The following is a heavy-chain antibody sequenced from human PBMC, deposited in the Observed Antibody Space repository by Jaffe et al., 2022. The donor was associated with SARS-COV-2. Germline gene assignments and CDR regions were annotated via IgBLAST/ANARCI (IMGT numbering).Heavy chain of an antibody. CDR1: GFTFDDYA. CDR2: ISWNSGSI. V-gene: IGHV3-9*01. D-gene: IGHD3-22*01. Sequence: EVQLVESGGGLVQPGRSLRLSCAASGFTFDDYAMHWVRQAPGKGLEWVSGISWNSGSIGYADSVKGRFTISRDNAKNSLYLQMNSLRAEDTALYYCAKGWYYYDSSGTQGAYFDYWGQGTLVTVSS. CDR3: AKGWYYYDSSGTQGAYFDY. J-gene: IGHJ4*02.